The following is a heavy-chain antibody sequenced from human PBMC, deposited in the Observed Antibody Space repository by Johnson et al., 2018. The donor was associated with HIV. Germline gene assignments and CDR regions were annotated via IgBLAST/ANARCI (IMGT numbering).Heavy chain of an antibody. Sequence: QVQLVESGGGVVQPGGSLRLSCAASGFTFSSYGIHWVRQAPGKGLEWVAVISYDGSNKYYADSVKGRFTISRDNSKDTLYLRMNSLRAEDTAVYYCTKGKIGGGSYSAPDAFDMWGQGTMVTVAS. J-gene: IGHJ3*02. CDR2: ISYDGSNK. CDR1: GFTFSSYG. CDR3: TKGKIGGGSYSAPDAFDM. D-gene: IGHD1-26*01. V-gene: IGHV3-30*19.